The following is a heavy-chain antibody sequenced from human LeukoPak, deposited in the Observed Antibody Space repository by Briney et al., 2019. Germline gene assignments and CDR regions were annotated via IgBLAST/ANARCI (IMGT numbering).Heavy chain of an antibody. V-gene: IGHV3-23*01. CDR3: AKDLRDILTGYYFDY. D-gene: IGHD3-9*01. CDR2: ISGSGGST. CDR1: GFTFSSYA. J-gene: IGHJ4*02. Sequence: GGSLRLSCAASGFTFSSYAMSWVRQAPGKGLEWVSAISGSGGSTYYAGSVKGRFTISRDNSKNTLYLQMNSLRAEDTAVYYCAKDLRDILTGYYFDYWGQGTLVTVSS.